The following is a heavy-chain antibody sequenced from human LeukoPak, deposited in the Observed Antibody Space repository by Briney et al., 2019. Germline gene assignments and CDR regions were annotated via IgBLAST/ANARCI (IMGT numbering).Heavy chain of an antibody. V-gene: IGHV1-2*02. CDR1: GYTFTGYY. CDR3: AREGERDNKSFDY. Sequence: GASVKVSCKASGYTFTGYYMHWVRQAPGQGLEWVGCIRPNTGSTYNAQNFQGRVTMTRDTSISTAYMELDRLRFDDTAIYYCAREGERDNKSFDYWGQGTLVTVSS. J-gene: IGHJ4*02. CDR2: IRPNTGST. D-gene: IGHD2/OR15-2a*01.